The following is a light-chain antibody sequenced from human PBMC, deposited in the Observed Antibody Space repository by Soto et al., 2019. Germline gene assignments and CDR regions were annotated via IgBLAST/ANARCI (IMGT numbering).Light chain of an antibody. V-gene: IGKV1-5*03. J-gene: IGKJ3*01. CDR1: QSISSW. CDR3: QHYGDSLFI. CDR2: KAS. Sequence: DIQMTQSPSTLSASVGDRVTITCRASQSISSWLAWYQQKPGKAPKLLIYKASTLKSGVPSRFSGSGSGTEFTLTISRLEPEDFAVYYCQHYGDSLFIFGPGTKVDIK.